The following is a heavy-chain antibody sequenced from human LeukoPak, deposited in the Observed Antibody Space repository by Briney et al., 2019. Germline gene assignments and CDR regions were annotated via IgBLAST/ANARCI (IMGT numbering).Heavy chain of an antibody. J-gene: IGHJ6*02. CDR2: IIPIFGTA. D-gene: IGHD2-2*01. V-gene: IGHV1-69*05. CDR3: ARVDCSSTSCYSLSGYYYGMDV. CDR1: GGTFSSYA. Sequence: ASVKVSCKASGGTFSSYAISWVRQAPGQGLEWMGGIIPIFGTANYAQKFQGRVTMTRDTSTSTVYMELSSLRSEDTAVYYCARVDCSSTSCYSLSGYYYGMDVWGQGTTVTVSS.